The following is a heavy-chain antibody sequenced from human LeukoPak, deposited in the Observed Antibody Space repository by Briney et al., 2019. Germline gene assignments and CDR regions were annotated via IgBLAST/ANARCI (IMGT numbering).Heavy chain of an antibody. CDR2: ISGSGGST. D-gene: IGHD3-22*01. CDR3: AKDMGSSGHLRFNFDY. CDR1: GFTFSSYA. J-gene: IGHJ4*02. Sequence: PGGSLRLSCAASGFTFSSYAMSWVRQAPGKGLEWVSAISGSGGSTYYADSVKGRFTISRDNSKNTLYLQMNSLRAEDTAVYYCAKDMGSSGHLRFNFDYWGQGTLVTVSS. V-gene: IGHV3-23*01.